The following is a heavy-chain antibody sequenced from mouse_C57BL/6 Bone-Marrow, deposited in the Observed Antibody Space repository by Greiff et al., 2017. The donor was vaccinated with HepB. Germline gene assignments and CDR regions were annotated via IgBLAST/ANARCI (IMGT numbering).Heavy chain of an antibody. Sequence: EVKLVESGGGLVKPGGSLKLSCAASGFTFSDYGMHWVRQAPEKGLEWVAYISSGSSTIYYADTVKGRFTISRDNAKNTLFLQMTSLRSEDTAMYYCATPDSSGYPFAYWGQGTLVTVSA. CDR1: GFTFSDYG. D-gene: IGHD3-2*02. CDR2: ISSGSSTI. J-gene: IGHJ3*01. V-gene: IGHV5-17*01. CDR3: ATPDSSGYPFAY.